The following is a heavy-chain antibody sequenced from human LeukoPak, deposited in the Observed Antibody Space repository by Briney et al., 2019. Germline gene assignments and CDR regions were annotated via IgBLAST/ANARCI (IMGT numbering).Heavy chain of an antibody. J-gene: IGHJ4*02. CDR2: VNPNTGGT. V-gene: IGHV1-2*02. CDR1: GGTFSSYA. CDR3: ARTAMVTPYYFDY. D-gene: IGHD5-18*01. Sequence: GASVKVSCKASGGTFSSYAISWVRQAPGQGLEWMGWVNPNTGGTNFAQKFQGRVTTTSDTSISTAYMELSRLRSDDTALYYCARTAMVTPYYFDYWGQGTLVTVSS.